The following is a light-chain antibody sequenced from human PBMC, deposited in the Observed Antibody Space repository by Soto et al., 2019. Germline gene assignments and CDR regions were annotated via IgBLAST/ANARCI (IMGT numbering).Light chain of an antibody. CDR3: QQYTGPPTT. J-gene: IGKJ5*01. CDR2: GIS. V-gene: IGKV3-20*01. Sequence: EMVMTQSPGILSVSPGESATLSCRASQSVNSNYLAWYQQHPGQPPRLLIYGISTRATGIPARFSGSGSGTDFTLTITRLEPEDSAVYFCQQYTGPPTTFGQGTRLEIK. CDR1: QSVNSNY.